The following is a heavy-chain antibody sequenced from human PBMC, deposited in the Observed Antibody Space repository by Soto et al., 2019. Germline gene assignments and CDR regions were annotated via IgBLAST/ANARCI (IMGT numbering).Heavy chain of an antibody. Sequence: SETRSLTCTVSGASISSGDYYWSWIHQPPGKGLEWIGYSYYSGSTFYNPSLKSRVIISVDTSKNQFSLKLSSMTAADTAIYYCARASHNSFGYYDTSEIWGQETMVIASS. CDR2: SYYSGST. V-gene: IGHV4-30-4*01. D-gene: IGHD3-22*01. CDR1: GASISSGDYY. J-gene: IGHJ3*02. CDR3: ARASHNSFGYYDTSEI.